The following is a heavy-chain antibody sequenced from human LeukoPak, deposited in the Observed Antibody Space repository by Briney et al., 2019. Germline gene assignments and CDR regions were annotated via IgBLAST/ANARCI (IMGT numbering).Heavy chain of an antibody. Sequence: SETLSLTCAVYGGSFSGYYWSWIRHPPGKGLEWIGEINHSGSTNYNPSLKSRVTISVDTSKNQFSLKLSSVTAADTAVYYCARAIGGYDILRPFDYWGQGTLVTVSS. V-gene: IGHV4-34*01. J-gene: IGHJ4*02. D-gene: IGHD3-9*01. CDR1: GGSFSGYY. CDR3: ARAIGGYDILRPFDY. CDR2: INHSGST.